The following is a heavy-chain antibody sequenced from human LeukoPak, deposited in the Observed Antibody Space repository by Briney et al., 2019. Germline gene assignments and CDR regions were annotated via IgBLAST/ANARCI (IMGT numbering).Heavy chain of an antibody. J-gene: IGHJ4*02. CDR2: ISWNSGSI. CDR3: AKARGEYYYGSGKTRYFDY. V-gene: IGHV3-9*01. CDR1: GFTFDDYA. D-gene: IGHD3-10*01. Sequence: GGSLRLSCAASGFTFDDYAMHWVRQAPGKGLEWVSGISWNSGSIGYADSVKGRFTISRDNAKNSLYLQMNSLRAEDTALYYCAKARGEYYYGSGKTRYFDYWGQGTLVTVSS.